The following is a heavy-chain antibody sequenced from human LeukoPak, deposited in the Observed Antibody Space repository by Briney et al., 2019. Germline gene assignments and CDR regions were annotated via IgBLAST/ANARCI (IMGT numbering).Heavy chain of an antibody. CDR3: ARSFTQWLILPGY. V-gene: IGHV1-2*02. CDR2: INPNSGGT. D-gene: IGHD6-19*01. CDR1: GYTFTSYG. Sequence: GASVKVSCKASGYTFTSYGISWVRQAPGQGLEWMGWINPNSGGTNYAQKFQGRVTMTRDTSISTAYMELSRLRSDDTAVYYCARSFTQWLILPGYWGQGTLVTVSS. J-gene: IGHJ4*02.